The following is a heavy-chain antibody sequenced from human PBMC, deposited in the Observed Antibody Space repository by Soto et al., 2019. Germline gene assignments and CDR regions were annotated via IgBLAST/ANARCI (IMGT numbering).Heavy chain of an antibody. CDR2: IDPSDSQT. CDR1: VYSFTGYW. J-gene: IGHJ4*02. V-gene: IGHV5-10-1*01. CDR3: ARQIYDSDTGPNFQYYFDS. D-gene: IGHD3-22*01. Sequence: GESLKISCKGSVYSFTGYWITWVRQKRGKGLEWMGRIDPSDSQTYYSPSFRGHVTISVTKSITTVFLQWSSLRASDTAMYYCARQIYDSDTGPNFQYYFDSWGQGTPVTVSS.